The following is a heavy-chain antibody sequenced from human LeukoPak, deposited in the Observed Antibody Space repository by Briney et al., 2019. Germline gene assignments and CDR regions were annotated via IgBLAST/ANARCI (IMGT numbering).Heavy chain of an antibody. CDR1: GYRFTNYW. CDR3: ARRGLITAAGSEFDY. J-gene: IGHJ4*02. CDR2: IYPGDSDT. Sequence: GESLKISFKGSGYRFTNYWIGWVRQLPGKGLEWMGIIYPGDSDTRYSPSFQGQVTISADKSISTAYLQWSSLKASDTAMYYCARRGLITAAGSEFDYWGQGTLVTVSS. V-gene: IGHV5-51*01. D-gene: IGHD6-13*01.